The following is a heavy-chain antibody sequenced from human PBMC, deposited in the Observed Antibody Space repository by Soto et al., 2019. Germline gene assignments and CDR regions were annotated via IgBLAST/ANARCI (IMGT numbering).Heavy chain of an antibody. CDR2: IYHSGST. CDR3: PTCITALGPIDY. CDR1: GGSISSSNW. Sequence: QVQLQESGPGLVKPSGTLSLTCAVSGGSISSSNWWSWVRQPPGKGLEWIGEIYHSGSTNYNPSPRSRLHQAADKSKHQCSLKLSSVTAAATAVDHCPTCITALGPIDYWGQGTLVTVSS. J-gene: IGHJ4*02. D-gene: IGHD6-6*01. V-gene: IGHV4-4*02.